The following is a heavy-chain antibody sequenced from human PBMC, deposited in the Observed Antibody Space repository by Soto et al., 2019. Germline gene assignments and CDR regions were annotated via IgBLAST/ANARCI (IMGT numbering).Heavy chain of an antibody. D-gene: IGHD5-18*01. Sequence: SVKVSCKSSGYAFTGYYIHWVRQAPGQGLEWMGWINPNSGDTNYAQKFQGRVTMTRDTSFSTAYMELSSLRSDDTAVYYCATRYSYVHFWGQGTLVTVSS. CDR1: GYAFTGYY. CDR3: ATRYSYVHF. J-gene: IGHJ4*02. V-gene: IGHV1-2*02. CDR2: INPNSGDT.